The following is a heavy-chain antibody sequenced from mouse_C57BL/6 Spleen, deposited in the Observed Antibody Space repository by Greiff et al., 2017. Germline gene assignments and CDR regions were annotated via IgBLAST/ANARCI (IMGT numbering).Heavy chain of an antibody. CDR3: ARQGFYYYGSSYAMDY. D-gene: IGHD1-1*01. Sequence: QVQLKQPGAELVKPGASVKLSCKASGYTFTSYWMHWVKQRPGRGLEWIGRIDPNSGGTKYNEKFKSKATLTVDKPSSTAYMQLSSLTSEDSAVYYCARQGFYYYGSSYAMDYWGQGTSVTVSS. CDR2: IDPNSGGT. J-gene: IGHJ4*01. CDR1: GYTFTSYW. V-gene: IGHV1-72*01.